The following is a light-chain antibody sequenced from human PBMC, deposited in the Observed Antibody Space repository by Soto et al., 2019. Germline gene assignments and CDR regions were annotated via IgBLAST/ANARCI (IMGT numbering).Light chain of an antibody. CDR1: QSVSSN. J-gene: IGKJ2*01. V-gene: IGKV3-15*01. Sequence: EIVMTQSPATLSVSPGERATLSCRASQSVSSNLAWYQQKPGQAPRLLIYGASTRATGIPARFSGSGSGTEFTLTISSLQSEDFAVYYCQQYHNWPPGNTFGQGTKLEIK. CDR3: QQYHNWPPGNT. CDR2: GAS.